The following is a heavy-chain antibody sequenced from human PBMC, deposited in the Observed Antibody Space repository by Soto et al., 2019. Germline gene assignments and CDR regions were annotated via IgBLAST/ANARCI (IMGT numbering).Heavy chain of an antibody. J-gene: IGHJ5*02. V-gene: IGHV3-30*18. CDR1: GFTFSSYG. CDR3: AKDWDIVVVVAAQGPIDP. Sequence: PGGSLRLSCAASGFTFSSYGMHWVRQAPGKGLEWVAVISYDGSNKYYADSVKGRFTISRDNSKNTLYLQMNSLRAEDTAVYYCAKDWDIVVVVAAQGPIDPWGQGTLVTVSS. D-gene: IGHD2-15*01. CDR2: ISYDGSNK.